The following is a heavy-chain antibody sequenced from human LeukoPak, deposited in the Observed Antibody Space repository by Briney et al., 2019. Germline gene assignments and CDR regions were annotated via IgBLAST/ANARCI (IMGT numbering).Heavy chain of an antibody. J-gene: IGHJ4*02. CDR1: GGSFSGYY. CDR2: INHSGST. CDR3: ADHIAAAGHHYFDY. D-gene: IGHD6-13*01. Sequence: SETLSLTCAVYGGSFSGYYWSWIRQPPGKGLEWIGEINHSGSTNYNPSLKSRGTISVDTSKNQVSLRLSSVTAADTAVYYCADHIAAAGHHYFDYWGQGTLVTVSS. V-gene: IGHV4-34*01.